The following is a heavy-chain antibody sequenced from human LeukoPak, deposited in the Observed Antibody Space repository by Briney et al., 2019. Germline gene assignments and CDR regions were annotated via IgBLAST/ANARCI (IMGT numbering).Heavy chain of an antibody. CDR3: AKGTASDDSSGYWSNAEYFQH. D-gene: IGHD3-22*01. Sequence: GGSLRLSCAASGFTFSSYAMSWVRQAPGKGLEWVSAISGSGSSTFYADSVKGRFTISRDNSKNTLYLQMNSLRAEDTAVYYCAKGTASDDSSGYWSNAEYFQHWGQGTLVTVSS. CDR1: GFTFSSYA. CDR2: ISGSGSST. V-gene: IGHV3-23*01. J-gene: IGHJ1*01.